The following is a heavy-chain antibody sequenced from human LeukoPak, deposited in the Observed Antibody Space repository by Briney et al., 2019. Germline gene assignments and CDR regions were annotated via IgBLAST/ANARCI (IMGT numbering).Heavy chain of an antibody. CDR3: ARDYLGGNPDAFDI. D-gene: IGHD4-23*01. CDR1: GDSISSSSYY. V-gene: IGHV4-39*07. Sequence: SETLSLTCTVSGDSISSSSYYWGWIRQPPGKELEWIGSIYYSGSTYYNPSLNSRVTISVDTSKNQFSLKLSSVTAAAPAVYYVARDYLGGNPDAFDIWGQGTMVTVSS. J-gene: IGHJ3*02. CDR2: IYYSGST.